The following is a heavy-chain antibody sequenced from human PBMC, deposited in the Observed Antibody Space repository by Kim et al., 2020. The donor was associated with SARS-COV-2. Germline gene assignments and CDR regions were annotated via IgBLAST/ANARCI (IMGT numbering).Heavy chain of an antibody. Sequence: ASVKVSCKASGYAFTTYAIHWVRRAPGQRFEWMGWINPGNGHTKISPRFQGRVAITRDTSAATAYMELYSLRFEDTAVYYCASRPSIEVAGLDFWGQGTLVTVSS. CDR1: GYAFTTYA. D-gene: IGHD6-19*01. CDR3: ASRPSIEVAGLDF. CDR2: INPGNGHT. J-gene: IGHJ4*02. V-gene: IGHV1-3*01.